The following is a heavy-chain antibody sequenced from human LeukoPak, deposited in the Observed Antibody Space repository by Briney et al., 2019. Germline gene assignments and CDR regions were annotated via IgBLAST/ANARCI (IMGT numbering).Heavy chain of an antibody. V-gene: IGHV4-39*07. CDR1: GGSISSSSYY. D-gene: IGHD5-24*01. J-gene: IGHJ4*02. CDR2: IYTSGST. CDR3: ARAPRRDGYIFDY. Sequence: PSETLSLTCTVSGGSISSSSYYWGWIRQPPGKGLEWIGRIYTSGSTNYNPSLKSRVTISVDTSKNQFSLKLSSVTAADTAVYYCARAPRRDGYIFDYWGQGTLVTVSS.